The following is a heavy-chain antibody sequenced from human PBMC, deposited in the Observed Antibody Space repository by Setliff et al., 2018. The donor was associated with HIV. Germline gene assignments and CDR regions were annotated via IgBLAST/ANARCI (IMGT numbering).Heavy chain of an antibody. CDR1: GFTVSTYY. CDR3: ARPGYNFWSGKYFQH. CDR2: IYSGGST. Sequence: PGGSLRLSCAASGFTVSTYYMSWVRQAPGKGLEWVSTIYSGGSTYHADSVKGRFTISRDNAKNSLYLQMNSLRVEDTAVYYCARPGYNFWSGKYFQHWGQGTLVTVSS. D-gene: IGHD3-3*01. J-gene: IGHJ1*01. V-gene: IGHV3-66*01.